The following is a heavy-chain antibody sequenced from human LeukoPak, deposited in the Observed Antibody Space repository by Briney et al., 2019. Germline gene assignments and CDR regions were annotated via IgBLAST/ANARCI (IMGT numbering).Heavy chain of an antibody. J-gene: IGHJ5*02. CDR1: GGSISSYY. CDR3: ARQSSGWYDWFDP. D-gene: IGHD6-19*01. V-gene: IGHV4-59*01. CDR2: IYYSGST. Sequence: PSETLSVTCIVSGGSISSYYWSWLRQPPGKGLEWIGYIYYSGSTSYNPSLTSRVTISVDTSKNQFSLKLSSVTAADTAVYYCARQSSGWYDWFDPWGQGTLVTVSS.